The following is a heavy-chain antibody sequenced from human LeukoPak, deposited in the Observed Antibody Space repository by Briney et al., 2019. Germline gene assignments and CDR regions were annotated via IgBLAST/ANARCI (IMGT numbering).Heavy chain of an antibody. Sequence: GGSLRLSCAASGFTFSSFATSWVRQAPGKGLEWVSVISAGGGSTYYADSVKGRFTISRDNSTNTLYMKMNSLRGEDTAVYYCAKGFYDNSDSGVFDIWGQGTMVTVSS. CDR1: GFTFSSFA. CDR3: AKGFYDNSDSGVFDI. CDR2: ISAGGGST. V-gene: IGHV3-23*01. D-gene: IGHD3-22*01. J-gene: IGHJ3*02.